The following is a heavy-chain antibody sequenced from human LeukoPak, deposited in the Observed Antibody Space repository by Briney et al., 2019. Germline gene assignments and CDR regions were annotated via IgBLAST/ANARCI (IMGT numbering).Heavy chain of an antibody. CDR3: ATGLVGRFPLYFDY. Sequence: ASVKVSCKVSGYTLTELSMHWVRQAPGKGLEWMGGFDPEDGETIYAQKFQGRVTMTEDTSTDTAYMELNSLRSEDTAVYYCATGLVGRFPLYFDYWGQGTLVTVSS. CDR1: GYTLTELS. CDR2: FDPEDGET. V-gene: IGHV1-24*01. D-gene: IGHD1-26*01. J-gene: IGHJ4*02.